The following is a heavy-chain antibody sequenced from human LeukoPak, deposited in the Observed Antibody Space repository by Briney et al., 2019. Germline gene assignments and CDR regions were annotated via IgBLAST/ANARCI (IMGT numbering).Heavy chain of an antibody. V-gene: IGHV3-7*01. J-gene: IGHJ3*01. Sequence: GGSLILSCAASGFDFSDFWMSWVRQAPGKGLEWVANIKQDGSERYYLDSVKGRFTFSRDNARNSLYLQMNSLRAEDTAVYYCARGRGFSSGWPVDTFDFWGQGAMVTVSA. D-gene: IGHD6-19*01. CDR1: GFDFSDFW. CDR3: ARGRGFSSGWPVDTFDF. CDR2: IKQDGSER.